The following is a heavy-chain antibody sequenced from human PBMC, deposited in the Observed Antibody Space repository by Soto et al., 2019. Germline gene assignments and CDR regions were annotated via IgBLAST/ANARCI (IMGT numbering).Heavy chain of an antibody. CDR2: IYSGGST. Sequence: VGSLRLSCAASGFTDSSSYMSWVSQAPGKGLEWGSVIYSGGSTYYADSVKGRFTISRDNSKNTLYLQMNSLRAEDTAVYYCARDPGSNYGDYYYYYGMDVWGQGTTVTVSS. CDR3: ARDPGSNYGDYYYYYGMDV. CDR1: GFTDSSSY. V-gene: IGHV3-53*01. J-gene: IGHJ6*02. D-gene: IGHD4-4*01.